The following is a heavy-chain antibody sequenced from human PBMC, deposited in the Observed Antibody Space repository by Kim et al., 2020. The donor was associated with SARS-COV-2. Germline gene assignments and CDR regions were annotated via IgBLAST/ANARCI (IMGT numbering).Heavy chain of an antibody. CDR2: INTDGSDT. J-gene: IGHJ4*02. CDR1: GFTSSSFW. CDR3: TRAIIGTNVFDS. V-gene: IGHV3-74*01. Sequence: GGSLRLSCEASGFTSSSFWMDWVCQAPGKGLLWVSRINTDGSDTSYADSVKGRFTISRDNAKNTLYLQMNSLRADDTAVYYCTRAIIGTNVFDSWGQGILVTVYS. D-gene: IGHD1-7*01.